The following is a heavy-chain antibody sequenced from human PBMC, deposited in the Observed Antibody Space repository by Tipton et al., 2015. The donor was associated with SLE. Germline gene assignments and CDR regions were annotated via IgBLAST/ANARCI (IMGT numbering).Heavy chain of an antibody. Sequence: SLRLSCSASGVTFDDYAMHWVRQPPGKGLEWVSGIYWDGERRGYADSVKGRFTISRDNAKNSLSLQMNSLTTEDTALYYCIKDTTPGGLDYWGQGILVIVSS. D-gene: IGHD3-16*01. J-gene: IGHJ4*02. CDR1: GVTFDDYA. CDR2: IYWDGERR. CDR3: IKDTTPGGLDY. V-gene: IGHV3-9*01.